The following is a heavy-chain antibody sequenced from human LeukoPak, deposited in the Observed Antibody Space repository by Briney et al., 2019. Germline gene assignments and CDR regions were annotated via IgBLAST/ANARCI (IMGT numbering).Heavy chain of an antibody. D-gene: IGHD2-15*01. CDR3: GRDALVGYVSYYYMDV. V-gene: IGHV4-59*11. Sequence: SETLSLTCTVSGGPISSHYWTWIRQSPVKGLEWIGDISNSGSTSYNPSLKSRVTISIDTSKNQFSLKLSSVTAADTAVYYCGRDALVGYVSYYYMDVWGKGTTVTVSS. J-gene: IGHJ6*03. CDR2: ISNSGST. CDR1: GGPISSHY.